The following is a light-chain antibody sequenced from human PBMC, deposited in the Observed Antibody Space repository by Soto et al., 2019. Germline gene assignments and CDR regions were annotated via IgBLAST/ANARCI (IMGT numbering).Light chain of an antibody. Sequence: DIVMTQSPDSLAVSLGERATINCKSSQRVLYSSNNKNYLAWYQQKPGQPPKLLIYWASTRESGVPDRFSGSGSGTDFTLTISSLQAEDVAVYYCQQYYSTPFTFGPGTKVDIQ. J-gene: IGKJ3*01. CDR3: QQYYSTPFT. CDR2: WAS. CDR1: QRVLYSSNNKNY. V-gene: IGKV4-1*01.